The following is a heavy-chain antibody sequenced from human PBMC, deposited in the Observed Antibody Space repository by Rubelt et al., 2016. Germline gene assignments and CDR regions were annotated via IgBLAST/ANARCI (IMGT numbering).Heavy chain of an antibody. CDR3: ARFRCGGSCRPPNFYYYYGMDV. D-gene: IGHD2-15*01. Sequence: QVQLQQWGAGLLKPSETLSLTCAVYGGSFSGYYWSWIRQPPGKGLEWIGEINHSGSTNYNPSLKSRVPISVSTSKNQFSLKLSSVTAAATAVYSCARFRCGGSCRPPNFYYYYGMDVWGQGTTVTVSS. CDR1: GGSFSGYY. J-gene: IGHJ6*02. V-gene: IGHV4-34*01. CDR2: INHSGST.